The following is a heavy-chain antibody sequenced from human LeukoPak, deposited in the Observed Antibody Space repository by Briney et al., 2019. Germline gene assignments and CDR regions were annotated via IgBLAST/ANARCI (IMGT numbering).Heavy chain of an antibody. CDR2: ISGGGGST. Sequence: GGSLRLSCAASGFTVSSNHMNWVRQAPGKGLEWVSTISGGGGSTYYADSVKGRFTISRDNSKNTLYLQVNSLRAEDTAVYYCAKGGKWDVTPFDYWGQGTLATVSS. CDR3: AKGGKWDVTPFDY. D-gene: IGHD1-26*01. CDR1: GFTVSSNH. V-gene: IGHV3-23*01. J-gene: IGHJ4*02.